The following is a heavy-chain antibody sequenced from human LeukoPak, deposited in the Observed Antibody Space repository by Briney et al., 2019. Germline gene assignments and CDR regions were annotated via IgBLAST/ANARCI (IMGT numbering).Heavy chain of an antibody. CDR2: ISSSSSYI. J-gene: IGHJ3*02. CDR3: ARGEYSSSSGAFDI. Sequence: GGSLRLSCAASGFTFSSYSMNWVRQAPGKGLEWVSPISSSSSYIYYADSVKGRFTISRDNAKNSLYLQMNSLRAEDTAVYYCARGEYSSSSGAFDIWGQGTMVTVSS. D-gene: IGHD6-13*01. V-gene: IGHV3-21*01. CDR1: GFTFSSYS.